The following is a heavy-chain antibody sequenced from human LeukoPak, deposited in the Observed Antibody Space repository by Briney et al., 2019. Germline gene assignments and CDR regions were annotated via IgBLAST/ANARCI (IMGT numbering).Heavy chain of an antibody. J-gene: IGHJ4*02. CDR2: INPNSGGT. V-gene: IGHV1-2*02. D-gene: IGHD3-16*01. CDR3: ARVYDYVWGSYVY. CDR1: GYTVTGYY. Sequence: ASMKGSFNASGYTVTGYYMHWVRQAPGQGLEWMGLINPNSGGTNYAQKFQGRVTMTRDTSISTAYMELSKLRSDDTAVYYCARVYDYVWGSYVYWGQGTLVTVSS.